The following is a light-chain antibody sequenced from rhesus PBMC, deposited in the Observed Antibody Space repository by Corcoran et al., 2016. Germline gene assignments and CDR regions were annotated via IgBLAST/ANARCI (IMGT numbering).Light chain of an antibody. CDR1: QGLSSY. CDR2: SAN. Sequence: DIQMTQSPSSLSASVGDRVTITCRSSQGLSSYLNWYQQKPGKAPKLLIYSANRLESGVPSRLSGSGSGTEFTLTISSLQPENFATYYYHQYNSLPYSFSQGAKVEIK. CDR3: HQYNSLPYS. V-gene: IGKV1-32*01. J-gene: IGKJ2*01.